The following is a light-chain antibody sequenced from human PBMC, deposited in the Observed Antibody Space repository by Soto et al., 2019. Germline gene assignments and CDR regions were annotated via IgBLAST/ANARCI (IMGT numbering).Light chain of an antibody. J-gene: IGKJ1*01. CDR2: GAS. Sequence: EVVLTQSAGTLSLSQGERATLSCRASQSFSSSYLAWYQQKPGQAPRLLIYGASSRATGIPDRFSGSGSGTDFTLTISRLEPEDFAVYYCQQYGSSPATFGQGTKVNI. V-gene: IGKV3-20*01. CDR3: QQYGSSPAT. CDR1: QSFSSSY.